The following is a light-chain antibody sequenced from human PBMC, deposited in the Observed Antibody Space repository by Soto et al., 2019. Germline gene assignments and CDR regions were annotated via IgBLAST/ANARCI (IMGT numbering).Light chain of an antibody. CDR1: SSNIGAGYD. CDR2: GYN. Sequence: QSVLTQPPSVSGAPGQRVTISCTGSSSNIGAGYDVHWYQQLPGTAPKLLIYGYNNRPSGVPDRFSGSQSGTSASLAITGLQAEDEADYYCQSYDGSLSGSVFGTGTKVTVL. J-gene: IGLJ1*01. CDR3: QSYDGSLSGSV. V-gene: IGLV1-40*01.